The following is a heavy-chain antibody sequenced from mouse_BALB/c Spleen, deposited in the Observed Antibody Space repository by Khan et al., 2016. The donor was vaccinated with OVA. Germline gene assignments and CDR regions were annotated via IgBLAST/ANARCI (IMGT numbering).Heavy chain of an antibody. CDR2: ISSGSSTI. V-gene: IGHV5-17*02. Sequence: VQLTESGGGLVQPGGSRKLSCAASGFTFSSFGMHWVRQAPEKGLEWVAYISSGSSTIYYADTVKGRFTISRDNPKNTLFLQMTSLRSEDTAMYYCATYGWWDWGAGTTVTVSS. CDR1: GFTFSSFG. CDR3: ATYGWWD. D-gene: IGHD1-1*01. J-gene: IGHJ1*01.